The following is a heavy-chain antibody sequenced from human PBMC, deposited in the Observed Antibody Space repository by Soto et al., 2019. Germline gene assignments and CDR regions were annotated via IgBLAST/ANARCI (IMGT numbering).Heavy chain of an antibody. V-gene: IGHV1-18*01. J-gene: IGHJ4*02. CDR2: ISAHNGNT. CDR3: ARGRYGDY. D-gene: IGHD1-1*01. Sequence: QVHLVQSGAEVKKPGASVKVSCKGSGYAFTTYGITWVRQAPGQGLEWMGWISAHNGNTNYAQKLQGRVNVNRDTSTTTAYMELRRLRSDDTAVYYCARGRYGDYWGQGALVTVSS. CDR1: GYAFTTYG.